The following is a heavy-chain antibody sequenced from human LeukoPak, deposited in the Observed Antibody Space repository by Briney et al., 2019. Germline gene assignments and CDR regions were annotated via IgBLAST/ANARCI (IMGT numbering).Heavy chain of an antibody. Sequence: GGSLRLSCAASGFTFSSYAMHWVRQAPGKGLEWVAVISYDGSNKYYADSVKGRFTISRDNSKNTLYLQMNSLRAEDTAVYYCARASIAVGDWFDPWGQGTLVTVSS. J-gene: IGHJ5*02. CDR2: ISYDGSNK. V-gene: IGHV3-30*04. CDR1: GFTFSSYA. CDR3: ARASIAVGDWFDP. D-gene: IGHD6-19*01.